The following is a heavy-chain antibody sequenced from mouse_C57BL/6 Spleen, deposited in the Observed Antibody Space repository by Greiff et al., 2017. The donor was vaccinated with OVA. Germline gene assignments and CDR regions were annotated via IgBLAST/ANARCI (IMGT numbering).Heavy chain of an antibody. D-gene: IGHD1-1*01. V-gene: IGHV1-76*01. Sequence: VQLQESGAELVRPGASVKLSCKASGYTFTDYYINWVKQRPGQGLEWIARIYPGSGNTYYNEKFKGKATLTAEKSSSTAYMQLSSLTSEDSAVYFCASSSYEDYAMDYWGQGTSVTVSS. CDR3: ASSSYEDYAMDY. CDR2: IYPGSGNT. J-gene: IGHJ4*01. CDR1: GYTFTDYY.